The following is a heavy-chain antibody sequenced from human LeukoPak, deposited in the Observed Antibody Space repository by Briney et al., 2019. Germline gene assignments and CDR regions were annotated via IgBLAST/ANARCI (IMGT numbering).Heavy chain of an antibody. CDR2: ISGSGGST. V-gene: IGHV3-23*01. CDR3: AKDRNTMVREVIIPDDY. D-gene: IGHD3-10*01. CDR1: GFTFSSYA. Sequence: GGSLRLSCAASGFTFSSYAMSWVRQAPGKGLEWVSAISGSGGSTYYADSVKGRFTISRDNSKNTLYLQMNSLRAEDTAVYYCAKDRNTMVREVIIPDDYWGQGTLVTVSS. J-gene: IGHJ4*02.